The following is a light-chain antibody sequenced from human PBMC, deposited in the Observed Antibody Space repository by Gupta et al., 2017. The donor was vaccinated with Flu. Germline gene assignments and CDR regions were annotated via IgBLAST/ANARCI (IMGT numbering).Light chain of an antibody. Sequence: SYVLTQPPSVSVASGQTAKITCGGDNIGRKSVHWYQQKPGQAPVLIVYDESDRPSGIPERFSGANSGDTATPTLSKVEAGDEDEYYCQVWHISSNNPRVFGGGTKLTVL. CDR1: NIGRKS. CDR3: QVWHISSNNPRV. CDR2: DES. J-gene: IGLJ2*01. V-gene: IGLV3-21*02.